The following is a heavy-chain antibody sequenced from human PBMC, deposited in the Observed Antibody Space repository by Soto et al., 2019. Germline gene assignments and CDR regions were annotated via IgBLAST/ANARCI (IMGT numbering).Heavy chain of an antibody. Sequence: QVQLQESGPGLVKPSETLSLTCTVSGGSISNYYWSWIRQPPGKGPEWIGYIYYSGSTNYNPSLKSRVTISVDTSKNQFSLKLSSVTAADTAVYYCARAGAATLSDYWGQGTLVTVSS. D-gene: IGHD2-15*01. V-gene: IGHV4-59*01. J-gene: IGHJ4*02. CDR2: IYYSGST. CDR1: GGSISNYY. CDR3: ARAGAATLSDY.